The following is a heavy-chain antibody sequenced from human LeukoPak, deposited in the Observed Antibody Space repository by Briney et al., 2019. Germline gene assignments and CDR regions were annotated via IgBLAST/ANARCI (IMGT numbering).Heavy chain of an antibody. CDR2: IYRSGST. CDR3: VREKSGGGNFYGMDV. Sequence: PGGSLRLSCAASGFTVSSNYMSWVRRAPGQGLEWVSIIYRSGSTFYTDSVKGRFTISRDTSKNTLDLQMNSLRVEDTAVYHCVREKSGGGNFYGMDVWGQGTTVIVSS. J-gene: IGHJ6*02. D-gene: IGHD2-15*01. V-gene: IGHV3-53*01. CDR1: GFTVSSNY.